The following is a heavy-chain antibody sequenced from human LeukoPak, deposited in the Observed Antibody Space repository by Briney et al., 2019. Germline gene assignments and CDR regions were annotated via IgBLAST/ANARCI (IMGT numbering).Heavy chain of an antibody. Sequence: SETLSLTCTVAGGSTSSSGYYWGWIRQPPGRGLEWIVSIVYSEGPSYNPSLNRRVTLSVDPSTKQFSLKLRSVPAADTAIYYCPRHERSIGRYNHYYTMAVWDQGTTVIVPS. V-gene: IGHV4-39*01. CDR3: PRHERSIGRYNHYYTMAV. CDR2: IVYSEGP. D-gene: IGHD1-26*01. CDR1: GGSTSSSGYY. J-gene: IGHJ6*02.